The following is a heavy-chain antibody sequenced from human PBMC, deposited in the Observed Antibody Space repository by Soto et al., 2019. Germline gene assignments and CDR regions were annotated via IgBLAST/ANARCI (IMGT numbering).Heavy chain of an antibody. D-gene: IGHD5-18*01. CDR2: IRASAGST. Sequence: GGLLRFSGSGSEFTSRSYAMPWVPPSPGEGPGLRRGLERVSAIRASAGSTSYADSVKGRFTISRDNSKNTLYLQMNSLRAEDTAVYYCSKDRGYSYGYFDYWGQGTLVTVSS. CDR1: EFTSRSYA. J-gene: IGHJ4*02. V-gene: IGHV3-23*01. CDR3: SKDRGYSYGYFDY.